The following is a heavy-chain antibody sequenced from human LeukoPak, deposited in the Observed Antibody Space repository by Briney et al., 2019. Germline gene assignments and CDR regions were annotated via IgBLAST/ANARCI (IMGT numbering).Heavy chain of an antibody. CDR2: MNPNSGNT. CDR3: ARGFTIFGVVTLLYYYYGMDV. Sequence: GASVKVSCKASGYTFTSYDINWVRQATGQGLEWMGWMNPNSGNTGYAQKFLGRVTMTRNTSISTAYMELSSLRSEDTAVYYCARGFTIFGVVTLLYYYYGMDVWGQGTTVTVSS. V-gene: IGHV1-8*01. J-gene: IGHJ6*02. CDR1: GYTFTSYD. D-gene: IGHD3-3*01.